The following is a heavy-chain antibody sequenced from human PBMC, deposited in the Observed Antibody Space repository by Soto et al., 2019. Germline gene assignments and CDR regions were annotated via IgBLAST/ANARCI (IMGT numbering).Heavy chain of an antibody. CDR1: GFTFSSYS. CDR3: ARDYDTSGYKFDY. CDR2: ISGSSSTI. V-gene: IGHV3-48*01. J-gene: IGHJ4*02. Sequence: HPGGSLRLSCAVSGFTFSSYSMNWVRQAPGKGLEWVSYISGSSSTIHYADSVKGRFTISRDNAKNSLYLQMNSLRAEDTAVYYCARDYDTSGYKFDYWGQGTLVTVSS. D-gene: IGHD3-22*01.